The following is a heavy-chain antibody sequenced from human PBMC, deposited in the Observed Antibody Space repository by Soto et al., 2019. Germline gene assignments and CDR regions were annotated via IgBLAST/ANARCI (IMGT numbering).Heavy chain of an antibody. J-gene: IGHJ4*02. D-gene: IGHD3-10*01. V-gene: IGHV1-69*01. Sequence: QVQLVQSGAEVKKPGSSVKVSCTASGGTFSSYAISWVRQAPGQGLEWMGGIIPIFGTANYAQKFQGRVTITADESTSTAYMELSSLRSEDTAVYYCARTYYYGSGSYYRFDYWGQGTLVTVSS. CDR1: GGTFSSYA. CDR3: ARTYYYGSGSYYRFDY. CDR2: IIPIFGTA.